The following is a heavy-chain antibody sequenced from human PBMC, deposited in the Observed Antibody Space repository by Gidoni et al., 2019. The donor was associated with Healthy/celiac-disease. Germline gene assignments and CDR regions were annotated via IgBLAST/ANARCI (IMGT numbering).Heavy chain of an antibody. CDR3: AKDSVDTAMEYYFDY. CDR2: ISYDGSNK. J-gene: IGHJ4*02. Sequence: QVQLVESGGGVVQPGRSLRLSCAASGFTFSSYGMHWVRQAPGKGLEWVAVISYDGSNKYYADSVKGRFTISRDNSKNTLYLQMNSLRAEDTAVYYCAKDSVDTAMEYYFDYWGQGTLVTVSS. V-gene: IGHV3-30*18. CDR1: GFTFSSYG. D-gene: IGHD5-18*01.